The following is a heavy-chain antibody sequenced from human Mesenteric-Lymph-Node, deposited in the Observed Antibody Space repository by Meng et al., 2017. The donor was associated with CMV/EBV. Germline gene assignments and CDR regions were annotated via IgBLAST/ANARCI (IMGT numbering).Heavy chain of an antibody. J-gene: IGHJ4*02. CDR3: ARDQPSWWSGHPTSWDH. V-gene: IGHV1-69*05. Sequence: SVKVSCKASGSIFNNYVITWVRQAPGQGLEWMGGIIPILDTANYAQKFQGRVTITTDESTRTAYMELSSLRSEDTAVYYCARDQPSWWSGHPTSWDHWGQGTRVTVSS. CDR2: IIPILDTA. D-gene: IGHD3-3*01. CDR1: GSIFNNYV.